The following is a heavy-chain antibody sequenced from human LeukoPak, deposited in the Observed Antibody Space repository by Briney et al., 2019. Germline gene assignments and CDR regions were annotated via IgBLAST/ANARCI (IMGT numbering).Heavy chain of an antibody. V-gene: IGHV4-39*07. J-gene: IGHJ4*02. CDR1: GDSIKSSSYY. CDR2: IYYSGTT. CDR3: ARLGAYYDFWSGYYTTNYFDY. Sequence: SETLSLTCTVSGDSIKSSSYYWAWVRQPPGKGLEWIASIYYSGTTYYNPSLKSRVTISLDTSRNQHSLKLSSVTAADTAVYYCARLGAYYDFWSGYYTTNYFDYWGQGTLVTVSS. D-gene: IGHD3-3*01.